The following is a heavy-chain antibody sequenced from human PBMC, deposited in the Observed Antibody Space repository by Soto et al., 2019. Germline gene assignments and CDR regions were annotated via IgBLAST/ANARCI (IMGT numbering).Heavy chain of an antibody. V-gene: IGHV4-39*07. Sequence: SETLSLTCTVSGGSFSSSHDYWVWIRQPPGKGLEWVGSFYFGGSTYYNPSLMSRVIVSVDTSKNQFSLTVNSVTAADTAVYYCARDSDYYGSGSLHNWFDPWGQGTLVTVSS. D-gene: IGHD3-10*01. CDR2: FYFGGST. CDR3: ARDSDYYGSGSLHNWFDP. J-gene: IGHJ5*02. CDR1: GGSFSSSHDY.